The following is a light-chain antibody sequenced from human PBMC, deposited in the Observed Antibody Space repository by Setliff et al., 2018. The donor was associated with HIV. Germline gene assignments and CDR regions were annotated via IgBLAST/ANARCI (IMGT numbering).Light chain of an antibody. V-gene: IGLV1-44*01. CDR2: SNN. CDR3: AAWDDSLNGLYV. CDR1: TSNIGHNS. J-gene: IGLJ1*01. Sequence: QSVLAQPPSASGTPGQRVTISCSGSTSNIGHNSVNWYQQLPGTAPKLLIYSNNQRPSGVPDRFSGSKSGTSASLAISGLQSEDEADYYCAAWDDSLNGLYVFGTGTKVTVL.